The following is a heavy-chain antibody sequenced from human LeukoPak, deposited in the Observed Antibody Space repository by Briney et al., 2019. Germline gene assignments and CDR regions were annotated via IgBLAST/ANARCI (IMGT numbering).Heavy chain of an antibody. Sequence: SGTLSLTCSVSGDSIRGYSWNWIRQPAGKGLEWIGHIYTRGSTNYNPSLKSRVTMSVDTSKNQFSLQLSSVTAADTAVYYCARELSIPSSSSTTNWFDPWGQGTLVTVSS. CDR1: GDSIRGYS. CDR3: ARELSIPSSSSTTNWFDP. D-gene: IGHD6-6*01. J-gene: IGHJ5*02. V-gene: IGHV4-4*07. CDR2: IYTRGST.